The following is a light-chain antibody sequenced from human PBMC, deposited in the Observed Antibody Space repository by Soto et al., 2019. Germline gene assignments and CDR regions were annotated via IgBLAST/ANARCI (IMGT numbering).Light chain of an antibody. V-gene: IGLV2-23*02. CDR3: CSYTGGTTSYV. CDR2: EVS. CDR1: SSDVGSYNF. J-gene: IGLJ1*01. Sequence: QSVLTQPPSASGTPGQRVTISCTGTSSDVGSYNFVSWYQQHPGKAPKLMIYEVSKRPSGVSNRFSGSKSGNTASLTISGLQAEDEADFYCCSYTGGTTSYVFGTGTKLTVL.